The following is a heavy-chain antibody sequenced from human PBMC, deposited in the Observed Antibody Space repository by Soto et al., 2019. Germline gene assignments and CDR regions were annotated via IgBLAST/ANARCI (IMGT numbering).Heavy chain of an antibody. CDR1: GFTFSSYW. D-gene: IGHD3-16*01. CDR2: IKEDGSGK. V-gene: IGHV3-7*03. CDR3: VRVGRLGGY. Sequence: EVQLVESGGGLVQSGGSLRLSCTASGFTFSSYWMSWVRQAPGKGLGWVANIKEDGSGKYYVDSVKGRFSISRDNARNSLYLQMNGLRVEDTAVYYCVRVGRLGGYWGQGALVTVSS. J-gene: IGHJ4*02.